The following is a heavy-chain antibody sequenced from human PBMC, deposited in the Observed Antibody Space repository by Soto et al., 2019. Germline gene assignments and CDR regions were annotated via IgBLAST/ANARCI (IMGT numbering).Heavy chain of an antibody. CDR2: IVGGGGST. V-gene: IGHV3-23*01. CDR1: GFTFSSYT. CDR3: AKPLYYYGSGSAFDI. Sequence: EEQLLESGGGLVQSGGSLRLSCAASGFTFSSYTMIWARQAPGKGLEWVSAIVGGGGSTYYADSVKGRFTISRDNSKNMLYLQMGSLRAEDTAVYYCAKPLYYYGSGSAFDIWGQGTMVTVSS. J-gene: IGHJ3*02. D-gene: IGHD3-10*01.